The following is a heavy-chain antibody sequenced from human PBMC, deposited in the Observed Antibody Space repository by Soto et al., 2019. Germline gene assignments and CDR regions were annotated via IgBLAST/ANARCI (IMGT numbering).Heavy chain of an antibody. D-gene: IGHD2-2*02. V-gene: IGHV3-48*03. Sequence: LRLSCAASGFTFSSYEMNWVRQAPGKGLEWVSYISSSGSTIYYADSVKGRFTISRDNAKNSLYLQMNSLRAEDTAVYYCAREDCSSTSCYRAQRPWFDPWGQGTLVTVYS. CDR1: GFTFSSYE. CDR3: AREDCSSTSCYRAQRPWFDP. CDR2: ISSSGSTI. J-gene: IGHJ5*02.